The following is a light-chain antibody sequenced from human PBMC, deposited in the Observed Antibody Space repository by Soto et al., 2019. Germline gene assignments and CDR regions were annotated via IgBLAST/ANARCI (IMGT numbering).Light chain of an antibody. CDR3: CSYTVSSTYV. V-gene: IGLV2-23*01. CDR1: SSDVGSYNL. J-gene: IGLJ1*01. Sequence: QSALTQPASVSGSPGQSFTISCTGTSSDVGSYNLVSWYQQHPGKAPKLLIYEGSQRPSGVSNRFSGSKSGNTASLTISGLQAEDEADYYCCSYTVSSTYVFGTGTKVTVL. CDR2: EGS.